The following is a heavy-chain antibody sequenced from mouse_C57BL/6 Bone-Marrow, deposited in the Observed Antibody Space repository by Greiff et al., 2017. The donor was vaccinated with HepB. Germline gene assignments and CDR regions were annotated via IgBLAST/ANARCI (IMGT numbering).Heavy chain of an antibody. CDR3: ARGGYGKVAWFAY. CDR2: IDPETGGT. D-gene: IGHD1-1*01. CDR1: GYTFTDYE. Sequence: QVQLQQSGAELVRPGASVTLSCKASGYTFTDYEMHWVKQTPVHGLEWIGAIDPETGGTAYNQKFKGKAILTADKSSSTAYMELRSLTSEDSAVYYCARGGYGKVAWFAYWGQGTLVTVSA. V-gene: IGHV1-15*01. J-gene: IGHJ3*01.